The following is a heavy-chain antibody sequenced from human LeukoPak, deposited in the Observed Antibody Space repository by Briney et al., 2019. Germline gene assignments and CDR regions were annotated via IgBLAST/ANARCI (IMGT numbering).Heavy chain of an antibody. V-gene: IGHV1-2*02. D-gene: IGHD3-22*01. CDR3: ARHLTYYYDSSGTALRY. J-gene: IGHJ4*02. CDR1: GYTFTSYY. CDR2: INPNSGGT. Sequence: GASVKVSCKASGYTFTSYYMHWVRQAPGQGLEWMGWINPNSGGTHYAQKFQGRVTMTRDTSISTAYMELSRLRSDDTAVYYCARHLTYYYDSSGTALRYWGQGTLVTVSS.